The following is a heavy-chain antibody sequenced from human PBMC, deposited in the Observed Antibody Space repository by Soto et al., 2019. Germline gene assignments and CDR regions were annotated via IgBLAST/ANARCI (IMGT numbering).Heavy chain of an antibody. CDR3: AKVFSVSGAYSVAGVMNAFDI. J-gene: IGHJ3*02. CDR1: GFTFSSYA. V-gene: IGHV3-23*01. CDR2: ISGSGGST. Sequence: GGSLRLSCAASGFTFSSYAMSWVRQAPGKGLEWVSAISGSGGSTYYADSVKGRFTISRDNSKNTLYLQMNSLRAEDTAVYYCAKVFSVSGAYSVAGVMNAFDIWGQGTMVTVSS. D-gene: IGHD6-19*01.